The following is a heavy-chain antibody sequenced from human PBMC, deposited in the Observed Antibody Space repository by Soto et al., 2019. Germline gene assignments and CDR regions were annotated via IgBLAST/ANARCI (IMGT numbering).Heavy chain of an antibody. CDR2: IIPFLGIA. CDR1: GGTFSSYT. CDR3: AIEALTKRYYFDY. Sequence: QVQLVQSGAEVKKPGSSVKVSCKASGGTFSSYTISWVRQAPGQGLEWMGRIIPFLGIANYAQKFQGRVTITADKSTSTAYMELSSLRSEDTAVYYCAIEALTKRYYFDYWGQGTLVTVSS. V-gene: IGHV1-69*02. J-gene: IGHJ4*02.